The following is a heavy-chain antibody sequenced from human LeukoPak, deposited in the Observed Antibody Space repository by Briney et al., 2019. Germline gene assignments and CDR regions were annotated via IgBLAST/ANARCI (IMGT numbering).Heavy chain of an antibody. Sequence: GGSLRLSCAASGFTFSDYYMSWIRQAPGKGLDWVSDISSSSSYTNYADSVKGRFTISRDNAKNSLYLQMNSLRAEDTAVYYCASLPYDYVWGSYRFFDYWGQGTLVTVSS. CDR2: ISSSSSYT. CDR1: GFTFSDYY. J-gene: IGHJ4*02. V-gene: IGHV3-11*03. D-gene: IGHD3-16*02. CDR3: ASLPYDYVWGSYRFFDY.